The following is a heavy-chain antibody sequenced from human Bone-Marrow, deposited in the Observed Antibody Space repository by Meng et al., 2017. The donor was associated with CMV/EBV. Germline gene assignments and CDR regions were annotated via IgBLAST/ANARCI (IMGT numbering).Heavy chain of an antibody. J-gene: IGHJ3*02. CDR1: GYTFTNYG. V-gene: IGHV1-2*02. CDR2: INPNSGGT. CDR3: AGSSDAFEI. D-gene: IGHD6-13*01. Sequence: ASVKVSCKASGYTFTNYGISWVRQAPGQGLEWMGWINPNSGGTNYAQKFQGRVTMTRDTSISTAYMVLSRLRSDDTAVYYCAGSSDAFEIWGQGTMVTVSS.